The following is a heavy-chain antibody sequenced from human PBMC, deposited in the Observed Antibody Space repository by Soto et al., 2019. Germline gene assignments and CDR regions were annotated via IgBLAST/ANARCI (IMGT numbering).Heavy chain of an antibody. D-gene: IGHD3-22*01. CDR2: TYYRSKWYN. CDR3: ARGEILYYYDSSGYYSVANWFDP. J-gene: IGHJ5*02. V-gene: IGHV6-1*01. CDR1: GDSVSSNSAA. Sequence: KQSQTLSLTCAISGDSVSSNSAAWNWIRQSPSRGLEWLGRTYYRSKWYNDYAVSVKSRITINPDTSKNQFSLQLNSVTPKDTAVYYCARGEILYYYDSSGYYSVANWFDPWGQGTLVTVSS.